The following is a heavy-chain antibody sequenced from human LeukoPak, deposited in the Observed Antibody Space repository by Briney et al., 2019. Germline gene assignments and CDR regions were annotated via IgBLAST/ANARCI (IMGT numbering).Heavy chain of an antibody. CDR2: ISAYNGNT. D-gene: IGHD3-22*01. V-gene: IGHV1-18*01. CDR1: GYTFTSYG. J-gene: IGHJ4*02. Sequence: GASVKVSCKASGYTFTSYGISWVRQAPGQGLEWMGWISAYNGNTNYAQKLQGRVTMTTDTSTSTAYMELRGLRSDDTAVYYCARDLISSGYSIDPLEGWGQGTLVTVSS. CDR3: ARDLISSGYSIDPLEG.